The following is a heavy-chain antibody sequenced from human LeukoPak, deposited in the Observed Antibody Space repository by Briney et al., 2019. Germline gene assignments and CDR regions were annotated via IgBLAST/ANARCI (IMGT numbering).Heavy chain of an antibody. J-gene: IGHJ3*01. D-gene: IGHD3/OR15-3a*01. CDR1: GGSFSSYY. Sequence: PSETLSLTCVINGGSFSSYYWSWIRQVPGKGLEWIGEINQGGSTNFNPSLESRVRMPVDASKNQFSLNVRSLSAADTAVYFCARHDFSGYAFDFRGQGTTVTVSS. CDR2: INQGGST. V-gene: IGHV4-34*01. CDR3: ARHDFSGYAFDF.